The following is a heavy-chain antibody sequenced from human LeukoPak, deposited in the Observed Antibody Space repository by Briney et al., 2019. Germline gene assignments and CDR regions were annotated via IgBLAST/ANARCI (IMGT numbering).Heavy chain of an antibody. Sequence: PSETLSLTRTVSGGSISSYYWSWIRQPAGKGLEWIGRIYTSGSTNYNPSLKSRVTISVDTSKNQFSLKLSSVTAADTAVYYCARARLGTYYYDSSGYPFDYWGQGTLVTVSS. CDR2: IYTSGST. J-gene: IGHJ4*02. CDR3: ARARLGTYYYDSSGYPFDY. D-gene: IGHD3-22*01. CDR1: GGSISSYY. V-gene: IGHV4-4*07.